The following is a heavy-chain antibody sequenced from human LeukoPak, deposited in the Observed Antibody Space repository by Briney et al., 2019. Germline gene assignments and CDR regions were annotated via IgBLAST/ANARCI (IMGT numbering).Heavy chain of an antibody. V-gene: IGHV4-59*12. Sequence: PSETLSLTCTVSGGSISSYYWSWIRQPPGKGLEWIGYIYYSGSTNYNPSLKSRVTISVDTSKNQFSLKLSSVTAADTAVYYCARSRGYCSGGSCYQDYWGQGTLVTVSS. CDR3: ARSRGYCSGGSCYQDY. CDR2: IYYSGST. CDR1: GGSISSYY. D-gene: IGHD2-15*01. J-gene: IGHJ4*02.